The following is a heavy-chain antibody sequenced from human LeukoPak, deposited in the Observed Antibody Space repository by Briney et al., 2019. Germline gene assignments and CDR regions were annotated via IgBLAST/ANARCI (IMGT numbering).Heavy chain of an antibody. CDR2: IYYSGST. J-gene: IGHJ5*02. V-gene: IGHV4-59*01. CDR3: ARDRRFDP. Sequence: SETLSLTCTVSGGSISGYYWSWIRQPPGKGLEWIGYIYYSGSTNYNPSLKSRVTISVDTSKNQFSLKLSSVTAADTAVYYCARDRRFDPWGQGTLVTVSS. CDR1: GGSISGYY.